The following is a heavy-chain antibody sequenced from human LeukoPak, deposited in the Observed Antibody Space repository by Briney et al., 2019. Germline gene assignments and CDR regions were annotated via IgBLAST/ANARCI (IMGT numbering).Heavy chain of an antibody. CDR2: IYTSGST. CDR3: ARNRDYGSGSYYNNWFDP. J-gene: IGHJ5*02. CDR1: GFTFSSYG. Sequence: PGGSLRLSCAASGFTFSSYGMSWVRQPPGKGLEWIGRIYTSGSTNYNPSLKSRVTISVDTSKNQFSLKLSSVTAADTAVYYCARNRDYGSGSYYNNWFDPWGQGTLVTVSS. D-gene: IGHD3-10*01. V-gene: IGHV4-4*08.